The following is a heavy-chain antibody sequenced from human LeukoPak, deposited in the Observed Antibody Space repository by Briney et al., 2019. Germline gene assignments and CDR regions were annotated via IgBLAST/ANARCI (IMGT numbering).Heavy chain of an antibody. J-gene: IGHJ6*02. CDR2: ISYDGSNK. CDR3: ARDRASSAYYYYYYGMDV. CDR1: EFTLSSYG. D-gene: IGHD6-6*01. Sequence: PGTSLRLSCAASEFTLSSYGIYRVGQAPGKGLEWVAVISYDGSNKYYADSVKGRYTISRDNSKNTLYLQMNSLRAEDTAVYYCARDRASSAYYYYYYGMDVWGQGTTVTVSS. V-gene: IGHV3-30*03.